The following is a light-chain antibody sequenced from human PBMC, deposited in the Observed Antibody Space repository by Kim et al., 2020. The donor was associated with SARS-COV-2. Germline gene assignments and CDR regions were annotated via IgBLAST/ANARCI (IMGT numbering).Light chain of an antibody. CDR1: QSVSSSY. CDR2: GAF. CDR3: QQYGSSPMYT. Sequence: EIVLTQSPGTLSLSPGERATLSCRASQSVSSSYLAWYQQKPGQAPRLLIFGAFRRATGIPDRFTGSGSGTDFTLTISRLEPEDFAVYYCQQYGSSPMYTFGQGTKLEI. J-gene: IGKJ2*01. V-gene: IGKV3-20*01.